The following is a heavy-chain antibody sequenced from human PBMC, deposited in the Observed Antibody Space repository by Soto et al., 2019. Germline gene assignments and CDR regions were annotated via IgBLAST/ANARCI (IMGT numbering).Heavy chain of an antibody. CDR2: IKQDGSEK. J-gene: IGHJ6*02. CDR1: GFIFSNYA. D-gene: IGHD6-6*01. V-gene: IGHV3-7*01. Sequence: PGGSLRLSCAASGFIFSNYAMSWVRQAPGKGLEWVANIKQDGSEKYYVDSVKGRFTISRDNAKNSLYLQMNSLRAEDTAVYYCAREEAIAARPRDYYYGMDVWGQGTTVTVSS. CDR3: AREEAIAARPRDYYYGMDV.